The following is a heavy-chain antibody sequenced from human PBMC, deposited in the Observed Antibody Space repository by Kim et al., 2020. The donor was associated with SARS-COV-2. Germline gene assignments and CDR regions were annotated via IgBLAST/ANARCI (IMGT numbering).Heavy chain of an antibody. J-gene: IGHJ6*02. CDR3: AKGDIVPAVMGDYYYGMEV. V-gene: IGHV3-21*01. CDR1: GFTFSSYS. Sequence: GGSLRLSCAASGFTFSSYSMNWVRQAPGKGLESVSSISSSSSYIYYADSVKGRFTISRDNAENTLYLQMNSLRAEDTAVYYCAKGDIVPAVMGDYYYGMEVWGQGTTVTVCS. CDR2: ISSSSSYI. D-gene: IGHD2-2*01.